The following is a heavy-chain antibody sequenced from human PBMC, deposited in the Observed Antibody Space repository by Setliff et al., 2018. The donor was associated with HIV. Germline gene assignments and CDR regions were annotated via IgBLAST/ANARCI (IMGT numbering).Heavy chain of an antibody. J-gene: IGHJ4*02. Sequence: SETLSLTCTVSGGSIRSSSFYWGWIRQPPGKGLEWIGSIYYSGSTYYNSSLKSRVTISVDTSKNQFSLRLSSVTATDTAVYYCARHAIVDTAGRGFDYWGQGTLVTVSS. CDR1: GGSIRSSSFY. V-gene: IGHV4-39*01. CDR2: IYYSGST. D-gene: IGHD5-18*01. CDR3: ARHAIVDTAGRGFDY.